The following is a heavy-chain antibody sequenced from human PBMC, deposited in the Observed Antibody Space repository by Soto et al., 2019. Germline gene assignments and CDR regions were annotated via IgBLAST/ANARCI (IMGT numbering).Heavy chain of an antibody. V-gene: IGHV4-31*03. CDR3: ARATLTYYYDSSGYYPPPNAKYYFDY. Sequence: SETLSLTCTVSGGSISSGGYYWSWIRQHPGKGLEWIGYIYYSGGTYYNPSLKSRVTISVDTSKNQFSLKLSSVTAADTAVYYCARATLTYYYDSSGYYPPPNAKYYFDYWGQGTLVTVSS. J-gene: IGHJ4*02. CDR2: IYYSGGT. CDR1: GGSISSGGYY. D-gene: IGHD3-22*01.